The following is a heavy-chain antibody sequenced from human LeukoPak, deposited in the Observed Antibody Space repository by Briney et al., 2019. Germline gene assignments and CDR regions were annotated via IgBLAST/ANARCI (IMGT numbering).Heavy chain of an antibody. CDR1: GYRFTTYW. D-gene: IGHD3-16*01. CDR2: IDPSDSYT. J-gene: IGHJ3*02. Sequence: GESLKISCKGSGYRFTTYWITWVRQMPGKGLEWMGRIDPSDSYTNYGPSFRGHVTISADKSINTAYLQWSSLKASDTAMYYCARGGGGNDAFDIWGQGTMVTVSS. CDR3: ARGGGGNDAFDI. V-gene: IGHV5-10-1*01.